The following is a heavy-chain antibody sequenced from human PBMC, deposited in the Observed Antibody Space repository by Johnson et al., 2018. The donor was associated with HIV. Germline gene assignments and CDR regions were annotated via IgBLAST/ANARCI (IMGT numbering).Heavy chain of an antibody. D-gene: IGHD2-15*01. CDR1: GFTFSYYG. J-gene: IGHJ3*02. CDR2: IRYDGDNE. Sequence: QVQLVESGGGVAQPGGSLRLSCAAFGFTFSYYGMHWVRQVPGKGLEWVAFIRYDGDNEYYGDSVKGRFTISRDNSKNTLYLQMNRLRSDDTAVYYCARSKDCSGGSCPDAFDIWGQGTMVIVSS. V-gene: IGHV3-30*02. CDR3: ARSKDCSGGSCPDAFDI.